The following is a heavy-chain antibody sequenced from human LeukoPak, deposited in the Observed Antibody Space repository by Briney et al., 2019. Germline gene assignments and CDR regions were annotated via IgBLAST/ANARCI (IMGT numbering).Heavy chain of an antibody. V-gene: IGHV4-59*01. D-gene: IGHD3-10*01. CDR2: IYNSGST. CDR1: GGSISSYY. CDR3: ARETPYGSGSYPFDY. J-gene: IGHJ4*02. Sequence: PSETLSLTCTVSGGSISSYYWNWIRQPPGQGLELVGYIYNSGSTNNNPSLKSRVTISVDTSKKQFSLKLSSVTAADTAVYYCARETPYGSGSYPFDYWGQGILVTVSS.